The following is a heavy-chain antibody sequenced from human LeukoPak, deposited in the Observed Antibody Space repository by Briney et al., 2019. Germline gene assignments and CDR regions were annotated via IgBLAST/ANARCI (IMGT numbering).Heavy chain of an antibody. J-gene: IGHJ4*02. CDR2: ISWNSGSI. Sequence: GGSLRLSCAASGFTFDDYAMHWVRQAPGKGLEWVSGISWNSGSIGYADSVKGRFTISRDNAKNSLYLQMNSLRAEDTAVYYCANLPRYYDFWSGPRSSYWGQGTLVTVSS. CDR3: ANLPRYYDFWSGPRSSY. D-gene: IGHD3-3*01. V-gene: IGHV3-9*01. CDR1: GFTFDDYA.